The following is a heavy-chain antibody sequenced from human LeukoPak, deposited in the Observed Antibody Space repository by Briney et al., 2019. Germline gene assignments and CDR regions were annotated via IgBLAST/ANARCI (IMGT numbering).Heavy chain of an antibody. D-gene: IGHD3-10*01. CDR1: GGSISSYY. V-gene: IGHV4-59*01. J-gene: IGHJ3*02. Sequence: SETLSLTCTVSGGSISSYYWSWLRQPPGKGLEWIGYIYYSGSTNYNPSLKSRVTISVDTSKNQFSLKLSSVTAADTAVYYCARIVRGVISPDDAFDIWGQGTMVTVSS. CDR2: IYYSGST. CDR3: ARIVRGVISPDDAFDI.